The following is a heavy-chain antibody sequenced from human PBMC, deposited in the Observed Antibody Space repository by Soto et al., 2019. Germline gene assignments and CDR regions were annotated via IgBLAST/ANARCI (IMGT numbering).Heavy chain of an antibody. CDR3: ARDILTGHSFYGMDV. J-gene: IGHJ6*02. Sequence: PGGSLRLSCAASGFTFSSYGMHWVRQAPGKGLEWVAVIWYDGSNKYYADSVKGRFTISRDNSKNTLYLQMNSLRAEDTAVYYCARDILTGHSFYGMDVWGQGTTVTVSS. CDR1: GFTFSSYG. V-gene: IGHV3-33*01. D-gene: IGHD3-9*01. CDR2: IWYDGSNK.